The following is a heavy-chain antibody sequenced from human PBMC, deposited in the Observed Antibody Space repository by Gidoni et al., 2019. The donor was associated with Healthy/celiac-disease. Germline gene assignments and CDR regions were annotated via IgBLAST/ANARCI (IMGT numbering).Heavy chain of an antibody. CDR3: AKDGGSSGWYSTTYYFDY. V-gene: IGHV3-9*01. CDR1: GFTFDDYA. D-gene: IGHD6-19*01. Sequence: EVQLVESGGGLVQPGRSLRLSCAASGFTFDDYAMHWVRQAPGKGLEWVSGISWNSGSIGYADSVKGRFTISRDNAKNSLYLQMNSLRAEDTALYYCAKDGGSSGWYSTTYYFDYWGQGTLVTVSS. CDR2: ISWNSGSI. J-gene: IGHJ4*02.